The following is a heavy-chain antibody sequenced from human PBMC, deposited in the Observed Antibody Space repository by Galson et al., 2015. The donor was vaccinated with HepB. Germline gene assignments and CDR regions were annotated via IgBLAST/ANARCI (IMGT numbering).Heavy chain of an antibody. CDR1: GFTFSTYA. V-gene: IGHV3-30*04. CDR2: TSYDGSNK. J-gene: IGHJ4*02. CDR3: AREPTTVTTVDGYFDY. Sequence: SLRLSCAASGFTFSTYAMHWVRQAPGKGLEWVALTSYDGSNKYYADSVKGRFTISRDTSKNTLYLQMNSLRPEDTAVYYCAREPTTVTTVDGYFDYWGQGTLVTVSS. D-gene: IGHD4-17*01.